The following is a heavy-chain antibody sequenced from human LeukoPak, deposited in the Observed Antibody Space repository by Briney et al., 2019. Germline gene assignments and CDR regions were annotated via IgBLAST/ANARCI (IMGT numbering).Heavy chain of an antibody. D-gene: IGHD3-22*01. Sequence: GGSLRLSCEASGFTFDDYAMHWVRQAPWKGLEWVSGISWNSGSIGYADSVKGRFTISRDNAKNSLYLQMNSLRAEDTALYYCAKDILDYYDSSGYLAAFDTWGQGTMVTVSS. CDR3: AKDILDYYDSSGYLAAFDT. J-gene: IGHJ3*02. V-gene: IGHV3-9*01. CDR2: ISWNSGSI. CDR1: GFTFDDYA.